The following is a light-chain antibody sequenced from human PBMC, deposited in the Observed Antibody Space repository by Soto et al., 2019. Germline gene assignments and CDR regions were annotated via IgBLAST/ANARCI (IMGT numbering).Light chain of an antibody. V-gene: IGKV3-20*01. Sequence: EIVLTQTPCTLSLSPGARANLSCRASQSVDGNYLAWYHQKPGQPPRLLIDSASTRAPGIPDRFSASGAGTDFTLTISRLEPEDSAVYYCQQYSASPRTFGPGTKVDNK. CDR2: SAS. J-gene: IGKJ3*01. CDR3: QQYSASPRT. CDR1: QSVDGNY.